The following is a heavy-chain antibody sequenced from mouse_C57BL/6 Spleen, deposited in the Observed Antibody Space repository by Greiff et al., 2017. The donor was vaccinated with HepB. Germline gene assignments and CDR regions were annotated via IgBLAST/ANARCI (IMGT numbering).Heavy chain of an antibody. Sequence: EVQVVESGGGLVKPGGSLKLSCAASGFTFSDYGMHWVRQAPEKGLEWVAYISSGSSTIYYADTVKGRFTISRDTAKNTLFLQMTSLRSEDTAMYYCARKEITGRDWYFDVGGTGTTVTVSS. CDR2: ISSGSSTI. CDR1: GFTFSDYG. D-gene: IGHD4-1*01. V-gene: IGHV5-17*01. CDR3: ARKEITGRDWYFDV. J-gene: IGHJ1*03.